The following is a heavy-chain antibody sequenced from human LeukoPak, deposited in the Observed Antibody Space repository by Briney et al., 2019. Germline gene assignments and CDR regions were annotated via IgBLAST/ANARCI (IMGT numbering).Heavy chain of an antibody. V-gene: IGHV3-21*01. Sequence: GGSLRLSCAASGFTFNNYHMNWVRQAPGKGLEWVSSISSSRSYIYHADSVKGRFTISRDNAKNSLYLQMNSLTAEDTAVYYCAELGITMIGGVWGKGTTVTISS. CDR3: AELGITMIGGV. CDR2: ISSSRSYI. D-gene: IGHD3-10*02. CDR1: GFTFNNYH. J-gene: IGHJ6*04.